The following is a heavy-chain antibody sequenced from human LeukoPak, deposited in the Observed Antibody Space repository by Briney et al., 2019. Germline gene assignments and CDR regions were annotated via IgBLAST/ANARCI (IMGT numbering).Heavy chain of an antibody. J-gene: IGHJ4*02. CDR1: GFTFSSYS. D-gene: IGHD1-20*01. V-gene: IGHV3-21*01. CDR2: ISSSSSYI. CDR3: AREGITGPAYFAY. Sequence: GGSLRLSCAASGFTFSSYSMNWVRQAPGKGLEWVSSISSSSSYIYYADSVKSRFAISRDNAKNSLYLQMNSLRAEDTAVYYCAREGITGPAYFAYWGQGTRVTVSS.